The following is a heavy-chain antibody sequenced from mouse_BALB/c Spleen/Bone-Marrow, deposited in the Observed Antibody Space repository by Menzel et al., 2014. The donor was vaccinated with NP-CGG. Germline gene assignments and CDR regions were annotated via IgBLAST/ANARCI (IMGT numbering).Heavy chain of an antibody. CDR1: GFNIKDYY. CDR3: ARWDSSGYVGFAY. V-gene: IGHV14-1*02. J-gene: IGHJ3*01. D-gene: IGHD3-2*01. CDR2: IDPENGNT. Sequence: VQLKQSGAELVRPGALVKLSCKASGFNIKDYYMHWVKQRPEQGLEWIGWIDPENGNTIYDPKFQGKASITPDTSSNTAYLQLSSLTSEDTAVYYCARWDSSGYVGFAYWGQGTLGTVSA.